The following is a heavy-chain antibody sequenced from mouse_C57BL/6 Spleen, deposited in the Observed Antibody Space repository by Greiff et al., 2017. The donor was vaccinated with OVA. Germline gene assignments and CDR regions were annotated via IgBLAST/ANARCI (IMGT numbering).Heavy chain of an antibody. CDR2: ISSGSSTI. D-gene: IGHD4-1*01. J-gene: IGHJ2*01. CDR3: ARTNWDFDY. CDR1: GFTFSDYG. V-gene: IGHV5-17*01. Sequence: EVMLVESGGGLVKPGGSLKLSCAASGFTFSDYGMHWVRQAQERGLGWFASISSGSSTIYYADTVKGRFTISRDNAKNTLFLQMTSLRSEDTAMYYCARTNWDFDYWGQGTTLTVSS.